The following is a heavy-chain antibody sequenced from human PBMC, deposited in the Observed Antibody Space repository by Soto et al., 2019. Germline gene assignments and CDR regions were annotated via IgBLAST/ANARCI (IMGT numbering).Heavy chain of an antibody. D-gene: IGHD2-15*01. CDR1: GFTFGSYW. J-gene: IGHJ6*02. CDR2: IRQDGSEK. Sequence: GGSLRLSCAASGFTFGSYWMSWVRQAPGKGLEWVANIRQDGSEKYYVDSVKGRFTISRDNAKNSLYLQMNSLRAEDTAVYYCARVVAVAATHRYYYYGMDVWGQGTTVTVSS. CDR3: ARVVAVAATHRYYYYGMDV. V-gene: IGHV3-7*01.